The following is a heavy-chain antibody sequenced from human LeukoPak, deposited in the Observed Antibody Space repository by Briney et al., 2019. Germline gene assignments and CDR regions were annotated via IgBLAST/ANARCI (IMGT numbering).Heavy chain of an antibody. Sequence: SETLSLTCAVYGRSFSGYYWTWIRQPPGKGLEWIGEINHSGSTNYNASLKNRVTLSMDTSKNQFPLRLTSVTAADTAVYYCAPRGDIEHSFGYGKWFDPWGQGTRVTVSS. J-gene: IGHJ5*02. CDR3: APRGDIEHSFGYGKWFDP. CDR1: GRSFSGYY. D-gene: IGHD5-18*01. V-gene: IGHV4-34*01. CDR2: INHSGST.